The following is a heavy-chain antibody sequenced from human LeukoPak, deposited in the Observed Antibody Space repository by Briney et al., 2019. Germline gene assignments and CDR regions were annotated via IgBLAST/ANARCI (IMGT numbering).Heavy chain of an antibody. V-gene: IGHV5-51*01. CDR2: NYPGNSDT. Sequence: LGESPKISCKGSGYSFTSYWIGWVRQMPGKGVEWRGINYPGNSDTRYSPSFQGPITISADKSISTAYLQWSSLKASETSMYYCARQRAQDGGYSYSGGMDVWGQGTTVTVSS. D-gene: IGHD1-26*01. J-gene: IGHJ6*02. CDR3: ARQRAQDGGYSYSGGMDV. CDR1: GYSFTSYW.